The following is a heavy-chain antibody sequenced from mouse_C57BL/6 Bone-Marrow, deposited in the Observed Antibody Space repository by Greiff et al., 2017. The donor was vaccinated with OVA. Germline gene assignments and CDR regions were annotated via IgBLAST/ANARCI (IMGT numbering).Heavy chain of an antibody. J-gene: IGHJ2*01. CDR2: ISAGGSYT. CDR1: GFTFSSYA. V-gene: IGHV5-4*01. CDR3: ARDPYGYY. D-gene: IGHD1-1*01. Sequence: EVQLVESGGGLVKPGGSLKLSCAASGFTFSSYAMSWVRQTPEKRLEWVATISAGGSYTYYPDNVKGRFTISRDNAKNNLYLQMSHLKSEDTAMYYCARDPYGYYWGQGTTLTVSS.